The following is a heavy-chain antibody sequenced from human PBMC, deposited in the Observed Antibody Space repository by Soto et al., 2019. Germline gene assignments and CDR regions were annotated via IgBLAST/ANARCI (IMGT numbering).Heavy chain of an antibody. J-gene: IGHJ3*02. CDR1: AFTFSSYA. Sequence: GGSLRLSCAASAFTFSSYAMHWVRQAPGKGLEYVSAISSNGGSTYYANSVKGRFTISRDNSKNTLYLQMGSLRAEDMAVYYCARNYGGNSYAFDIWVQGTMVTVSS. V-gene: IGHV3-64*01. CDR3: ARNYGGNSYAFDI. D-gene: IGHD2-21*02. CDR2: ISSNGGST.